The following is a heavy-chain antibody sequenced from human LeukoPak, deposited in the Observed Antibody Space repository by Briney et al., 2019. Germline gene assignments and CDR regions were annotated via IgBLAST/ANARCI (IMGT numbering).Heavy chain of an antibody. J-gene: IGHJ4*02. CDR2: IYHSGST. CDR3: ASAEPRGIIWYPY. CDR1: GAPISSNNW. V-gene: IGHV4-4*02. Sequence: NPSGTLSLTCAVSGAPISSNNWWWSWVRQPPGKGLEWIGEIYHSGSTNYNPSLKSRVTMSVDKSKNQFSLKLSSVTAADTAVYYCASAEPRGIIWYPYWGQGTLVTVSS. D-gene: IGHD6-13*01.